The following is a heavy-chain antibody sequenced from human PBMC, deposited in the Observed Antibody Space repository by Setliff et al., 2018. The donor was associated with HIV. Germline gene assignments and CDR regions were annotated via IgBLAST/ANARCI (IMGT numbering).Heavy chain of an antibody. V-gene: IGHV4-31*03. CDR1: GVSVSSGGYY. CDR3: AGGESTTWEHAEYFQH. J-gene: IGHJ1*01. CDR2: VYYTGTA. D-gene: IGHD1-1*01. Sequence: SETLSLTCSVSGVSVSSGGYYWSWIRQHPGKGLAWIGYVYYTGTANFNPSLKSRITISVEPSKTQFSLKLGFVTAADPAVYYCAGGESTTWEHAEYFQHWGQGTLVTVSS.